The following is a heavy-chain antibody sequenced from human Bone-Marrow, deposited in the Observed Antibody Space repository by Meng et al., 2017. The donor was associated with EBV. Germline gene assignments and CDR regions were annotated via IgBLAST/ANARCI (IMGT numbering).Heavy chain of an antibody. CDR3: ARVYIPTTAAALFDY. CDR1: GYTFITYA. V-gene: IGHV1-3*01. D-gene: IGHD6-13*01. J-gene: IGHJ4*02. Sequence: QVQLLQSGAEVKKPGASLKVSCKASGYTFITYAIYWLRQAPGQTLEWMGWINPGNGHTRYSQKFQGRLTFIRDTSASTAYMELSSLRSEDTAVYYCARVYIPTTAAALFDYWGQGTLVTVSS. CDR2: INPGNGHT.